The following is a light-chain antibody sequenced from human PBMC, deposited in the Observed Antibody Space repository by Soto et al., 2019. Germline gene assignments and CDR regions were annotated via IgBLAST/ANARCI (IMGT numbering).Light chain of an antibody. CDR2: SNN. J-gene: IGLJ3*02. CDR3: AAWDDSLNGRV. CDR1: SSNIGSNT. V-gene: IGLV1-44*01. Sequence: QAVVTQPPSASGTPGQRVTISCSGSSSNIGSNTVNWYQQLPGTAPKLLIYSNNHRPSGVPDRFSGSRSGTSASLAISGLQSEDEADYYCAAWDDSLNGRVFGGGTKLTVL.